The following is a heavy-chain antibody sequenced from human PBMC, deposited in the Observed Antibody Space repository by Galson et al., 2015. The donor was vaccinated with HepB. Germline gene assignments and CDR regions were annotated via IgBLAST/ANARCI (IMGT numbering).Heavy chain of an antibody. V-gene: IGHV3-23*01. Sequence: SLRLSCAASGFTFSSYAMSWVRQAPGKGLEWVSAISRSGGSTYYADSVKGRFTISRDNSKNTLYLQMNSLRAEDTAVYYCAKAAATDTASYYYGMDVWGQGTTVTVSS. CDR3: AKAAATDTASYYYGMDV. J-gene: IGHJ6*02. CDR2: ISRSGGST. CDR1: GFTFSSYA. D-gene: IGHD5-18*01.